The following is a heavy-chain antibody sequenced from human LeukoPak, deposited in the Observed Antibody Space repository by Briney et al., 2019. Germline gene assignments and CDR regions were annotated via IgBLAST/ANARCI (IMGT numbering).Heavy chain of an antibody. Sequence: GGSLRLSCAASGFTFSSYAMHWVHQAPGKGLEWVAVISYNGSNKYYADSVKGRFTISRDYSKNTLYLQMNSLRAEDTAVYYCATTTLGGSYPFDYWGQGTLVTVSS. J-gene: IGHJ4*02. CDR3: ATTTLGGSYPFDY. V-gene: IGHV3-30-3*01. CDR1: GFTFSSYA. CDR2: ISYNGSNK. D-gene: IGHD1-26*01.